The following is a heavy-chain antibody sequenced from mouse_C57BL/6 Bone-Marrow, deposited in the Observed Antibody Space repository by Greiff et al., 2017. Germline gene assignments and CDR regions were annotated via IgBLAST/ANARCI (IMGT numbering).Heavy chain of an antibody. Sequence: EVQRVESGAELVRPGASVKLSCTASGFNIKDDYMHWVKQRPEQGLEWIGWIDPENGDTEYASKFQGKATITADTSSNTAYLQLSSLTSEDTAVYYCTFITTVVATEYFDVGGTGTTVTVSS. V-gene: IGHV14-4*01. CDR2: IDPENGDT. CDR3: TFITTVVATEYFDV. CDR1: GFNIKDDY. D-gene: IGHD1-1*01. J-gene: IGHJ1*03.